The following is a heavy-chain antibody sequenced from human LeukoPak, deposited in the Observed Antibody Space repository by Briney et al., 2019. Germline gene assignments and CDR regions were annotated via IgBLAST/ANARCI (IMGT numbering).Heavy chain of an antibody. Sequence: ASVKVSCKASGYTFTGYYMHWVRQAPGQGLEWMGWINPNSGGTNYAQKFQGRVTMTRDTSISTAYMELSRLRSDDTAVYYCAREEIAAAELYNWFDPWGQGTLVTVSS. V-gene: IGHV1-2*02. CDR1: GYTFTGYY. CDR3: AREEIAAAELYNWFDP. J-gene: IGHJ5*02. CDR2: INPNSGGT. D-gene: IGHD6-13*01.